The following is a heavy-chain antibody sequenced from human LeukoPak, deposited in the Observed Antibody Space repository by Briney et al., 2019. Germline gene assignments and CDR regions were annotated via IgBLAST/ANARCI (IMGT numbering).Heavy chain of an antibody. CDR3: ARDLGSGSYPYDY. CDR2: IYHSGST. CDR1: GGSISSSNW. J-gene: IGHJ4*02. Sequence: SGTLSLTCAVSGGSISSSNWWSWVRQPPGKGLEWIGEIYHSGSTNYNPSLKSRVTISVDKSKNQFSLKLSSVTAADTAVYYCARDLGSGSYPYDYWGQGTLVTVSS. V-gene: IGHV4-4*02. D-gene: IGHD3-10*01.